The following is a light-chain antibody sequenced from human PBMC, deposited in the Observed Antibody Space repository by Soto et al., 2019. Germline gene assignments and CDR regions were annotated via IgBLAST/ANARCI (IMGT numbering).Light chain of an antibody. CDR1: QSVRNY. CDR2: DAS. CDR3: QQRNDWTLT. J-gene: IGKJ5*01. Sequence: VLTQFAGTLSLSPGERATLSCRASQSVRNYLDWYQQKPGQAPRLLIYDASYRATGIPARFSGRGSGTDFTLTISSLEPEDFAVYYCQQRNDWTLTSCPGTRLEIK. V-gene: IGKV3-11*01.